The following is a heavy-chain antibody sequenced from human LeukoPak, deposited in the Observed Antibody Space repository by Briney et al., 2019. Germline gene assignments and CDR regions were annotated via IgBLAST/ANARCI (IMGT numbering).Heavy chain of an antibody. CDR3: ARSMTTITTSGANDY. J-gene: IGHJ4*02. D-gene: IGHD4-11*01. V-gene: IGHV3-20*04. Sequence: GGSLRLSCAASGFTFDDYGMSWVRQAPGKGLEWVSGINWNGGSTGYADSVKGRFTISRDNAKNSLYLQMHSLRAEDTALYYCARSMTTITTSGANDYWGQGTLVTVSS. CDR2: INWNGGST. CDR1: GFTFDDYG.